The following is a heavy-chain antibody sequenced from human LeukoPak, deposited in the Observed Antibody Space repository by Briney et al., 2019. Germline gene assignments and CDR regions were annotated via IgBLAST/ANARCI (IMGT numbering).Heavy chain of an antibody. CDR2: FSISGGST. J-gene: IGHJ4*02. V-gene: IGHV3-23*01. CDR1: GFTFDNYA. CDR3: AKPPGYCSSTSCGPIDY. D-gene: IGHD2-2*01. Sequence: GGSLRLSCAASGFTFDNYAMSWVRQTPGKGLEWVSTFSISGGSTYYAGSVKGRFTISRDNSKNTLYLQMNSLRAEDTAVYYCAKPPGYCSSTSCGPIDYWGQGTLVTVSS.